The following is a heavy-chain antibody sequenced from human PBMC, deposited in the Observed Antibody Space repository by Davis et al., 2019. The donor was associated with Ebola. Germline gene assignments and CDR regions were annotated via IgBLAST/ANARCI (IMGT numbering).Heavy chain of an antibody. V-gene: IGHV1-2*06. CDR2: INPNSGGT. D-gene: IGHD6-19*01. J-gene: IGHJ6*02. Sequence: ASVKVSCKASGYTFTGYYMHWVRQAPEQGLEWMGRINPNSGGTNYAQKFQGRVTMTRDTSISTAYMELSRLRSDDTAVYYCARDEEWLANDLRYYYGMDVWGQRTTVTVSS. CDR3: ARDEEWLANDLRYYYGMDV. CDR1: GYTFTGYY.